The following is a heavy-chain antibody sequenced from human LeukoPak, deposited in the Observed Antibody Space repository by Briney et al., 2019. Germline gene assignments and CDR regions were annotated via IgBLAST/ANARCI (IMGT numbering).Heavy chain of an antibody. CDR2: INPNSGGT. J-gene: IGHJ5*02. CDR1: GYTFTGYY. D-gene: IGHD6-13*01. V-gene: IGHV1-2*02. CDR3: ARLLGIAAAGNWFDP. Sequence: ASVKVSCKASGYTFTGYYMHWVRQAPGQRLEWMGWINPNSGGTNYAQKFQGRVTMTRDTSISTAYMELSRLRSDDTAVYYCARLLGIAAAGNWFDPWGQGTLVTVSS.